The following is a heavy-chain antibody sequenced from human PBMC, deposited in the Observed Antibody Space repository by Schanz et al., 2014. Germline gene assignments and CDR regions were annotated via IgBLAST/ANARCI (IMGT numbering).Heavy chain of an antibody. V-gene: IGHV1-69*09. J-gene: IGHJ5*02. CDR2: IIPNLGSA. CDR3: ARGNTIFGVVILGWLDP. CDR1: GDTLSSYG. D-gene: IGHD3-3*01. Sequence: QLQLVQSGAEVKKPGSSVTVSCKASGDTLSSYGISWVRQAPGQGLEWMGRIIPNLGSANYAQKCQGRVTITADKSTSTVYMELSSLRSEDTAIYYCARGNTIFGVVILGWLDPWGQGTLVTVSS.